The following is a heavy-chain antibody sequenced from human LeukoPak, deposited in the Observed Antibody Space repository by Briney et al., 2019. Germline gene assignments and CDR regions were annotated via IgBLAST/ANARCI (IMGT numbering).Heavy chain of an antibody. V-gene: IGHV4-31*03. Sequence: SETLSLTCTVSGGSISSGGYYWSWIRQHPGKGLEWIGYIYYSGSTYYNPSLKSRVTISVDTSKNQFSLKLSSVTAADTAVYYCARGDLGYCSGGSCYYFYYWGQGTLVTVSS. CDR2: IYYSGST. J-gene: IGHJ4*02. CDR1: GGSISSGGYY. D-gene: IGHD2-15*01. CDR3: ARGDLGYCSGGSCYYFYY.